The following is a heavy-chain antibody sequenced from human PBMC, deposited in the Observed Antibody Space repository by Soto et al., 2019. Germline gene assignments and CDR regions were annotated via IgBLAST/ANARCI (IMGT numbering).Heavy chain of an antibody. CDR3: AKDSPYGGNSEVFAY. J-gene: IGHJ4*02. D-gene: IGHD4-17*01. V-gene: IGHV3-23*01. CDR1: GFTFSNYS. Sequence: GGSLRLSCAASGFTFSNYSMNWVLQAPGKGLEWVSSISSSSGSIYYADSVKGRFTISRDNSKNTLYLQMNSLRAEDTAVYYCAKDSPYGGNSEVFAYWGQGTLVTVSS. CDR2: ISSSSGSI.